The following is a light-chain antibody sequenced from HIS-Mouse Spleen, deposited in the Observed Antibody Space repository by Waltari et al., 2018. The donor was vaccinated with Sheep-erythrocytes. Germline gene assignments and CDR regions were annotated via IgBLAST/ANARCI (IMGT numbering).Light chain of an antibody. J-gene: IGLJ2*01. CDR3: QAWDSSTAV. V-gene: IGLV3-1*01. Sequence: SYELTQPPSVSVSPGQTASITCSGDNLGDKYACWYQQKPGQSPVLCIYQDSTRPSGIPERFSGSNSGNTATLTISGTQAMEEADYYGQAWDSSTAVFGGGTKLTVL. CDR1: NLGDKY. CDR2: QDS.